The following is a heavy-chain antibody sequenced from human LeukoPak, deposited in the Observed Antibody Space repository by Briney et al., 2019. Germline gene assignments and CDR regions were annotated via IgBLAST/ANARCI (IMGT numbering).Heavy chain of an antibody. CDR3: AKDSLGVWFGELSFDY. Sequence: GGSLRLSCAASGFTFSSYAMHWVRQAPGKGLEWVAVISYDGSNKYYADSVKGRFTISRDNSKNTLYLQMNSLRAEDTAVYYCAKDSLGVWFGELSFDYWGQGTLVTVSS. D-gene: IGHD3-10*01. V-gene: IGHV3-30*04. CDR2: ISYDGSNK. J-gene: IGHJ4*02. CDR1: GFTFSSYA.